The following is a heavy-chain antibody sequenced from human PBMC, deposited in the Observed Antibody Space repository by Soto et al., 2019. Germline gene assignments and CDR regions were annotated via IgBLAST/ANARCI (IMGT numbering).Heavy chain of an antibody. CDR2: ISPGSDPV. CDR1: GFIYSYRG. J-gene: IGHJ4*02. Sequence: GGSQRRSCEACGFIYSYRGMIWVRQDTGKGLEWLSYISPGSDPVHYANSVKGRFSISRDNARDSLYLQMNSLRDDETAVYYCATVDGPTVTTMFFDYWGQGILVTVSS. CDR3: ATVDGPTVTTMFFDY. V-gene: IGHV3-48*02. D-gene: IGHD5-12*01.